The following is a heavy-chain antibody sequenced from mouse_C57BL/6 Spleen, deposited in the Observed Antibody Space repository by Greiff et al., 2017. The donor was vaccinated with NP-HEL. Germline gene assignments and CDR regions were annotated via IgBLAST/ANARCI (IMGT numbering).Heavy chain of an antibody. V-gene: IGHV1-15*01. Sequence: VQLQQSGAELVRPGASVTLSCKASGYTFTDYEMHWVKQTPVHGLEWIGAIDPETGGTAYNQKFKGKAILTADKSSSTAYMELRSLTSEDSAVYYCTRSLRLYYAMDYWGQGTSVTVSS. D-gene: IGHD1-1*01. J-gene: IGHJ4*01. CDR1: GYTFTDYE. CDR3: TRSLRLYYAMDY. CDR2: IDPETGGT.